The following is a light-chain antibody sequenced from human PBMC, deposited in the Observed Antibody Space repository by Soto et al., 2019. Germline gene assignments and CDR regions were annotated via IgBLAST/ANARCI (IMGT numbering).Light chain of an antibody. J-gene: IGKJ1*01. CDR2: DAS. CDR1: QGISTW. CDR3: QQYSSYSRT. V-gene: IGKV1-5*01. Sequence: DLPMTQSPYTLSASVGDRVTITCRASQGISTWLAWYQQKPGTAPKLLIYDASSLESGVPSRFSGSGSGTEFTLTISSLQPDDYATYYCQQYSSYSRTFGQGTKVDIK.